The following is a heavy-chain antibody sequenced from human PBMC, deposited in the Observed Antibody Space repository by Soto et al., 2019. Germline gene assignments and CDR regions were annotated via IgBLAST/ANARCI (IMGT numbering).Heavy chain of an antibody. Sequence: PGGSLRLSCAASGLGFTDNEMTWIRQAPGKGLEWVGRIQKTADGGATDYAAPVKGRFTISRDDSKNTLYLQMNSLKTEDTAVYYCATRTDWGQGTLVTVSS. CDR1: GLGFTDNE. V-gene: IGHV3-15*01. CDR2: IQKTADGGAT. J-gene: IGHJ4*02. CDR3: ATRTD.